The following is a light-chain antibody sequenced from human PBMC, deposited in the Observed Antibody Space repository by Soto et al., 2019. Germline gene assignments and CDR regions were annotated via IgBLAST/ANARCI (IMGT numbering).Light chain of an antibody. J-gene: IGKJ3*01. CDR1: QSINKY. Sequence: DIQMTQAPSALSASVGDRVTITCRASQSINKYIKWYQQKPGKAPNLLINGASSLQSGVPSRFSGSGSGTDFTLTISSLQPEDFATYYCQQTYRTPFNVGHGTKVDIK. CDR3: QQTYRTPFN. CDR2: GAS. V-gene: IGKV1-39*01.